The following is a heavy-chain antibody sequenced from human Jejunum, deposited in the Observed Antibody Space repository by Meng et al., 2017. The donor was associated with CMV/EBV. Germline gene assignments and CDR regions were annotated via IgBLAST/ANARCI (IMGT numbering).Heavy chain of an antibody. CDR2: IHDTGST. Sequence: QAQLQESGPGLVKPSQTLSLTCPASGGSIGSGDYYWSWIRQPPGKGLEWIGYIHDTGSTYYNPSLKSRVDISLGTSRNHFSLTLSSVTAEDTAVYFCARGSIFVSFDSWGQGTLVTVSS. CDR1: GGSIGSGDYY. J-gene: IGHJ4*02. D-gene: IGHD3-3*01. V-gene: IGHV4-30-4*08. CDR3: ARGSIFVSFDS.